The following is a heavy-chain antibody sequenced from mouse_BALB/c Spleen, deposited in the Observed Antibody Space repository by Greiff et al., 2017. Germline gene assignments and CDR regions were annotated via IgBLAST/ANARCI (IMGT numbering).Heavy chain of an antibody. D-gene: IGHD6-1*01. CDR1: GFTFSSFG. J-gene: IGHJ2*01. V-gene: IGHV5-17*02. Sequence: EVKLVESGGGLVQPGGSRKLSCAASGFTFSSFGMHWVRQAPEKGLEWVAYISSGSSTIYYADTVKGRFTISRDNPKNTLFLQMTSLRSEDTAMYYCAREDASYFDYWGQGTTRTVSS. CDR2: ISSGSSTI. CDR3: AREDASYFDY.